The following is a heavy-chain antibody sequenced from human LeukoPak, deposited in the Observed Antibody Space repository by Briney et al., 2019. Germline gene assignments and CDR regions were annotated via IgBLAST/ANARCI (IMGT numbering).Heavy chain of an antibody. CDR3: ARDPCSYPQVGARKNWFDP. D-gene: IGHD1-26*01. V-gene: IGHV3-30-3*01. CDR2: ISYDGSNK. J-gene: IGHJ5*02. Sequence: GRSLRLSCAASGFTFSSYAMHWVRQAPGKGLEWVAVISYDGSNKYYADSVKGRFTISRDNSKSTLYLQMNSLRAEDTAVYYCARDPCSYPQVGARKNWFDPWGQGTLVTVSS. CDR1: GFTFSSYA.